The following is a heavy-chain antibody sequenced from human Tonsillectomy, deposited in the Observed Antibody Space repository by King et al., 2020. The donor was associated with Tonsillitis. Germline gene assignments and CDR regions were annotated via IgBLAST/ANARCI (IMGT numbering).Heavy chain of an antibody. V-gene: IGHV3-30*03. Sequence: VQLVESGGGVVQPGRSLNLSCAASGFTFSRSDMHWVRQAPGKGLECVAVISYDGSNTYYADSVKGRFTISRDNSKNTLYLQMNDLRAEDTAVFYCVRPAHSDILTGYATPEHYYYYMDVWGKGTTVTVSS. D-gene: IGHD3-9*01. J-gene: IGHJ6*03. CDR2: ISYDGSNT. CDR1: GFTFSRSD. CDR3: VRPAHSDILTGYATPEHYYYYMDV.